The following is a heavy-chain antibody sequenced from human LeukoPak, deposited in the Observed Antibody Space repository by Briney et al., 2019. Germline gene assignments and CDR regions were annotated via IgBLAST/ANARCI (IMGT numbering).Heavy chain of an antibody. CDR2: IIPILGIA. D-gene: IGHD5-18*01. J-gene: IGHJ4*02. Sequence: GASVKVSCKASGGTFSSYAISWVRQAPGQGLEWMGRIIPILGIANYAQKFQGRVTITADKSTSTAYMELSSLRSEDTAVYYCARDNGYSYGITFDYWGQGTLVTVSS. CDR1: GGTFSSYA. CDR3: ARDNGYSYGITFDY. V-gene: IGHV1-69*04.